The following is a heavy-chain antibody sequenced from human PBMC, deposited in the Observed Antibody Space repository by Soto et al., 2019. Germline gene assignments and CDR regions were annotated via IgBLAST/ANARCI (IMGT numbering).Heavy chain of an antibody. Sequence: QVQLVESGGGVVQPGRSLRLSCTASGFTFSNFAMHWVRQAPGKGLEWLAVISYDGSKEYYAESVEGRFTVSIDNCKNSLSLETNSLRADDTAVYYCARDHLYSSSSLGYWGQATLLTVSS. CDR3: ARDHLYSSSSLGY. CDR2: ISYDGSKE. J-gene: IGHJ4*02. CDR1: GFTFSNFA. V-gene: IGHV3-30*04. D-gene: IGHD6-6*01.